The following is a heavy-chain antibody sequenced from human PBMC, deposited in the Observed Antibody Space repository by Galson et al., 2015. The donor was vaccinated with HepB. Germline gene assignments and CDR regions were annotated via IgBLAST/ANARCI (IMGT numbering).Heavy chain of an antibody. CDR1: GFSFDDYA. CDR3: ARGVLWMGWYFDL. Sequence: LRLSCAASGFSFDDYAMHWVRQAPGKGLEWVSGISWNSGSIGYADSVKGRFTISRENAKNSLYLQMNSLRAGDTAVYYCARGVLWMGWYFDLWGRGTLVTVSS. CDR2: ISWNSGSI. V-gene: IGHV3-9*01. D-gene: IGHD2/OR15-2a*01. J-gene: IGHJ2*01.